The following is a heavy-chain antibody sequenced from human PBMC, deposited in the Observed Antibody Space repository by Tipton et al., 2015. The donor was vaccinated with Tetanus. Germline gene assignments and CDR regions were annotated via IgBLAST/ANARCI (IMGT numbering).Heavy chain of an antibody. CDR2: ISHSGTT. V-gene: IGHV4-4*02. CDR1: GFNLENYW. J-gene: IGHJ6*02. Sequence: LSCVASGFNLENYWMSWVRQAPGKGLEWIGDISHSGTTAYNPSLKSRVSMSVDASNNQFSLMLSSVTAADTGIYYCARDITVYGVDAWGQGTTVTVSS. D-gene: IGHD3-3*01. CDR3: ARDITVYGVDA.